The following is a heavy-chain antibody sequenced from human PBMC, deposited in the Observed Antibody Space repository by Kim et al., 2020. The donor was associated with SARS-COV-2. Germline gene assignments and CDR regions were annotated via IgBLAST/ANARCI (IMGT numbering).Heavy chain of an antibody. V-gene: IGHV3-30*09. CDR2: ISYDENYK. CDR1: GFTFSSYS. D-gene: IGHD3-10*01. J-gene: IGHJ5*02. Sequence: GGSLRLSCAGSGFTFSSYSLLWVRQAPGKGLEWVAVISYDENYKDYADSVKGRFAISRDNSKNTVYLLMNSLRPEDTAVYYCAMGRLFGESWGQGTLVTVSS. CDR3: AMGRLFGES.